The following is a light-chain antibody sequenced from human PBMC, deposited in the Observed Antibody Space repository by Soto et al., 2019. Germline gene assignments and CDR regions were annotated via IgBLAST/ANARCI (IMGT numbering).Light chain of an antibody. CDR1: QSISSY. CDR3: QQSYSTLT. J-gene: IGKJ4*01. CDR2: AAS. Sequence: DIQMTQSPSSLSASVGDRVTITCRASQSISSYLNWYQQKPGKAPKLLIYAASSLQSGVPSRFSGSESGIDFTLTISSLQPEDFATYYCQQSYSTLTVGGGTKVEIK. V-gene: IGKV1-39*01.